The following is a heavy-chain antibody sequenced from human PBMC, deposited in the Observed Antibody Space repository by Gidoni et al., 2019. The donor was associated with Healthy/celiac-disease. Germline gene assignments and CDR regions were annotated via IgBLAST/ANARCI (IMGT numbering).Heavy chain of an antibody. J-gene: IGHJ4*02. CDR1: GGSIRSYY. D-gene: IGHD3-22*01. CDR2: IYTSGST. Sequence: QVQLQESGPGLVKPSETLSLTCTVSGGSIRSYYWSWIRQPAGKGLEWIGRIYTSGSTNYNPSLKSRVTMSVDTSKNQFSLKLSSVTAADTAVYYCARVAYYDSSGYAFDYWGQGTLVTVSS. CDR3: ARVAYYDSSGYAFDY. V-gene: IGHV4-4*07.